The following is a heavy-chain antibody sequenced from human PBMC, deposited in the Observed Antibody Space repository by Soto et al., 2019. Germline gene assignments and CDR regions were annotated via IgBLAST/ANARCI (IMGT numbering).Heavy chain of an antibody. CDR1: GFTFSNYW. CDR2: RKQDGSEK. CDR3: ARTRDYVSSTTSFYRPLDY. V-gene: IGHV3-7*01. D-gene: IGHD2-2*01. Sequence: EVQLVESGGGLVQPGGSLRLSCAASGFTFSNYWMNWVRQAPGKGLGWVADRKQDGSEKHFVDSVKGRFTISRDNAKNSLYPEMNSLRAEDTAVYYCARTRDYVSSTTSFYRPLDYWGQGTLVTVSS. J-gene: IGHJ4*02.